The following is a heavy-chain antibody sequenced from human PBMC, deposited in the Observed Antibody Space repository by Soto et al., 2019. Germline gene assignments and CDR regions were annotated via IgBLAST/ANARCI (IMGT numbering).Heavy chain of an antibody. D-gene: IGHD2-15*01. CDR3: ARDSRGANFDY. Sequence: GGSLRLSCEASGFKFDIHWMTWVRQAPGKGLEWVASIKHDGTEEYYLDSVKGRFTVYRDNARNSMYLQLSRLRAEDAAIYYCARDSRGANFDYCGQGTLVTVAS. J-gene: IGHJ4*02. V-gene: IGHV3-7*01. CDR1: GFKFDIHW. CDR2: IKHDGTEE.